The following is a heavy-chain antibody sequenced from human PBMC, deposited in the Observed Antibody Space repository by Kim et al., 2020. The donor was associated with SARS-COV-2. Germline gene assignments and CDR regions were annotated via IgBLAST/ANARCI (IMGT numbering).Heavy chain of an antibody. V-gene: IGHV4-59*01. J-gene: IGHJ6*02. CDR2: IYYSGST. D-gene: IGHD3-16*02. CDR1: GGSISSYY. Sequence: SETLSLTCTVSGGSISSYYWSWIRQPPGKGLEWIGYIYYSGSTNYNPSLKSRVTISVDTSKNQFSLKLSSVTAADTAGYYCARVGVIKFGGVVVIPGFMDDWGQGTTVTVSS. CDR3: ARVGVIKFGGVVVIPGFMDD.